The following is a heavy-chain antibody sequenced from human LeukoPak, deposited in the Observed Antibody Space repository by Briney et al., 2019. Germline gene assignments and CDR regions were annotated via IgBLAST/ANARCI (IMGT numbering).Heavy chain of an antibody. D-gene: IGHD2-2*01. CDR3: ARDSCSSTSCRDY. V-gene: IGHV1-8*01. J-gene: IGHJ4*02. Sequence: ASVKVSCKASGYTFTSYDINWVRQATGQGLEWMGWMNPNSGNTGYVQKFQGRVTMTRNTSISTAYMELSSLRSEDTAVYYCARDSCSSTSCRDYWGQGTLVTVSS. CDR1: GYTFTSYD. CDR2: MNPNSGNT.